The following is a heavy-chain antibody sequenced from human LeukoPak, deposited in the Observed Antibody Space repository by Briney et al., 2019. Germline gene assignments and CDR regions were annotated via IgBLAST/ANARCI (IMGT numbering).Heavy chain of an antibody. Sequence: SETLSLTCTVSGGSISSYYWSWIRQPAGKGLEWIGRIYTSGSTNYNPSLKSRVTMSVDTSKNQFSLKLSSVTAADTAVYYCARSPTGTTRYHYMDVWGKGTTVTVSS. CDR2: IYTSGST. CDR1: GGSISSYY. J-gene: IGHJ6*03. CDR3: ARSPTGTTRYHYMDV. V-gene: IGHV4-4*07. D-gene: IGHD1-7*01.